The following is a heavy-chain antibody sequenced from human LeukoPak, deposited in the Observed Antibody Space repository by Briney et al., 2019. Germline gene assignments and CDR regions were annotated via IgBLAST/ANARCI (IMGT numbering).Heavy chain of an antibody. CDR1: GDSIRSGTYY. Sequence: SETLSLTCSVSGDSIRSGTYYWSWIRQPAGKGLEWIGRIYTSGSTSYNPSLKSRVTISVDTSKNQFSLKLSSVTAADTAVYYCARTYYDFWSGPNWFDPWGQGTLVTVSS. CDR2: IYTSGST. V-gene: IGHV4-61*02. J-gene: IGHJ5*02. CDR3: ARTYYDFWSGPNWFDP. D-gene: IGHD3-3*01.